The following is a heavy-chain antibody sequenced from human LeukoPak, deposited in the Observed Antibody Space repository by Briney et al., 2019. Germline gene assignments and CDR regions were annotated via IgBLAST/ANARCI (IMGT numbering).Heavy chain of an antibody. J-gene: IGHJ4*02. CDR3: ATYKNQLRTVYFDY. CDR1: GFTFSSYW. CDR2: IKQDGSDK. Sequence: AGGSLRLSCAASGFTFSSYWMSWVRQAPGKGLEWVANIKQDGSDKNYVDSVKGRFTISKDNAKNLLSLEMNGLRAEDTAVYYCATYKNQLRTVYFDYRGQGTLVTVSS. D-gene: IGHD1-1*01. V-gene: IGHV3-7*02.